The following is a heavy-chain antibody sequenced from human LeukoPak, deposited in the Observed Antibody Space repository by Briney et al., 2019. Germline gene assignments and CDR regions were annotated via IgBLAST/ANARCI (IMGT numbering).Heavy chain of an antibody. V-gene: IGHV3-53*05. CDR2: ISRVGTT. CDR3: ANSPTLGV. CDR1: AFTVYNNY. D-gene: IGHD3-16*01. Sequence: YPGGSLRLACAASAFTVYNNYMRWVRQAPGKGLEFVSLISRVGTTSYADSVKGRFTISRDNSKNTLYLQMNSLRVEDTAVYYCANSPTLGVWGQGTLVTVSS. J-gene: IGHJ4*02.